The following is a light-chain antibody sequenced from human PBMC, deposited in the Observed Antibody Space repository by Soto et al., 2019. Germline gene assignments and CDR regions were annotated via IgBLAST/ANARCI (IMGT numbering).Light chain of an antibody. CDR2: DVN. V-gene: IGLV2-14*01. Sequence: QSALTQPASVSGSPGQSITISCTGTSSDVGGYDYVSWYQQHPGKVPKLMIYDVNNRPSGVSNRFSGSKSGNTASLTISGLLAEDEADYYCSSYTSSNTEVFGTGPKLTVL. CDR1: SSDVGGYDY. J-gene: IGLJ2*01. CDR3: SSYTSSNTEV.